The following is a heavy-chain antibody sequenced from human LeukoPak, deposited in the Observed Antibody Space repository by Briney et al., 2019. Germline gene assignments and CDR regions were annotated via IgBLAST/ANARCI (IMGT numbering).Heavy chain of an antibody. CDR2: VYYIDNT. V-gene: IGHV4-61*08. Sequence: SETLSLTCTVSGASVGSAGYYWSWIRQPPGGGLEWIGYVYYIDNTNYNPSLKSRVTMSVNPSKNQFSLNLHSVTAADTAMYYCARTQYQSGSYRSYFVYWGQGTLVTVSS. CDR3: ARTQYQSGSYRSYFVY. CDR1: GASVGSAGYY. D-gene: IGHD1-26*01. J-gene: IGHJ4*02.